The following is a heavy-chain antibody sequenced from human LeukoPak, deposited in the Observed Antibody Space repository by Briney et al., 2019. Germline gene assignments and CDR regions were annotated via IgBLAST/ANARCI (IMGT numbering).Heavy chain of an antibody. V-gene: IGHV4-59*08. J-gene: IGHJ4*02. CDR2: IYYSGST. CDR1: GGSISSYY. Sequence: SETLSLTCTVSGGSISSYYWSWIRQPPGKGLEWIGYIYYSGSTNYNPSLKSRVTISVDTSKNQFSLKLSFVTAADTAVYYCARLPSYWGQGTLVTVSS. CDR3: ARLPSY.